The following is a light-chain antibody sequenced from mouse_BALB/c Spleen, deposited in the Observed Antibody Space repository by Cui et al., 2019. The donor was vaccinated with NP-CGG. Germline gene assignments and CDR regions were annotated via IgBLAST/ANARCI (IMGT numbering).Light chain of an antibody. CDR3: ALWYSNHWV. Sequence: AVVTQESALTSSPGETGTLTCRSSTGAVTTSNYANWVQEKPDHLFTGLIGGTNNRAPGIPARFSGSLIGDKAALTITAAQTEDEAIYFCALWYSNHWVVGGGTKLTVL. CDR2: GTN. CDR1: TGAVTTSNY. V-gene: IGLV1*01. J-gene: IGLJ1*01.